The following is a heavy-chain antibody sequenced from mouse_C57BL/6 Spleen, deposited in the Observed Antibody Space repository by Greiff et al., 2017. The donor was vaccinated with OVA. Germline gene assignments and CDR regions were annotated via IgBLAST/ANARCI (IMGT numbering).Heavy chain of an antibody. CDR1: GYTFTSYW. J-gene: IGHJ4*01. Sequence: VQLKQPGAELVRPGSSVKLSCKASGYTFTSYWMDWVKQRPGQGLEWIGNIYPSDSETNYNQKFKDKATLTVDKSSSTAYMQLSSLTSGDSAVYYCAGGAMDYWGQGTSVTVSS. CDR2: IYPSDSET. CDR3: AGGAMDY. V-gene: IGHV1-61*01.